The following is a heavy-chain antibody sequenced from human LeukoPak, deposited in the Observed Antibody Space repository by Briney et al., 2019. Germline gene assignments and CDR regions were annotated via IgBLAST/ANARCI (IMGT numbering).Heavy chain of an antibody. J-gene: IGHJ4*02. D-gene: IGHD4-23*01. CDR2: IYHSGST. V-gene: IGHV4-39*07. CDR1: GGSIASYY. CDR3: ARAVGTSRNFFDY. Sequence: PSETLSLTCTVSGGSIASYYWSWIRQFPGKGLEWIGSIYHSGSTYYNPSLKSRVTISVDTSKNQFSLNLSSVTAADTAMYYCARAVGTSRNFFDYWGQGTLVTVSS.